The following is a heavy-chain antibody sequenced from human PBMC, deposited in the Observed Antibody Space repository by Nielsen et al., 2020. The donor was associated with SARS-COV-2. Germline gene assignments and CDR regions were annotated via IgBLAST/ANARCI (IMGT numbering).Heavy chain of an antibody. V-gene: IGHV3-30-3*01. CDR3: AGGSGSYSYYYGMDV. CDR2: ISYDGSNK. CDR1: GSTFSSYA. D-gene: IGHD3-10*01. J-gene: IGHJ6*02. Sequence: SLKISCAASGSTFSSYAMHWVRHAPGKGLEWVAVISYDGSNKYYADSVKGRFTLSRDNSKNTLYLQMNSLGVEDTPVYYCAGGSGSYSYYYGMDVWGQGTTVTVSS.